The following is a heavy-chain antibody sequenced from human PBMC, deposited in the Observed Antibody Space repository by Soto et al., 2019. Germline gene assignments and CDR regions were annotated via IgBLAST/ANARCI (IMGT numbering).Heavy chain of an antibody. CDR1: GFTFSSYS. V-gene: IGHV3-48*02. Sequence: EVQLVESGGGLVQPGGSLRLSCAASGFTFSSYSMNWVRQAPGKGLEWVAYISSSSSTIYYADSVKGRFTISRDNAKHSLYLQMTSLRDEDTAVYYCARGEGDYVWGSYRTYHWFDPWGQGTLVTVSS. J-gene: IGHJ5*02. CDR2: ISSSSSTI. D-gene: IGHD3-16*02. CDR3: ARGEGDYVWGSYRTYHWFDP.